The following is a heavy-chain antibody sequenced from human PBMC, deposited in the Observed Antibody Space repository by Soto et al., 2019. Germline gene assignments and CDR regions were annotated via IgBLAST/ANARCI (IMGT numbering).Heavy chain of an antibody. CDR2: INTYNGNP. D-gene: IGHD6-19*01. CDR3: ARVIGSGSHSWVY. CDR1: GYPFTNHV. Sequence: ASVKVSCKASGYPFTNHVITWVRQAPGQGLEWMGWINTYNGNPTYAQKFQGRVTMATDTSTTTAYMELRSLRSDDTAIYYCARVIGSGSHSWVYWGQGTLVTVSS. J-gene: IGHJ4*02. V-gene: IGHV1-18*01.